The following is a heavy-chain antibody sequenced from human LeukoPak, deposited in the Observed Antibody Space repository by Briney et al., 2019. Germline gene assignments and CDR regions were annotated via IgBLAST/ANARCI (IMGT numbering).Heavy chain of an antibody. CDR3: ARRTMVRGVKALDY. Sequence: PSETLSLTCTVSGYSISSGYYWGWIRQPPGKGLEWIGSIYHSGRTYYNPSLKSRVTISVDTSKNQFSLKLSSVTAADTAVYYCARRTMVRGVKALDYWGQGTLVTVSS. V-gene: IGHV4-38-2*02. CDR1: GYSISSGYY. D-gene: IGHD3-10*01. J-gene: IGHJ4*02. CDR2: IYHSGRT.